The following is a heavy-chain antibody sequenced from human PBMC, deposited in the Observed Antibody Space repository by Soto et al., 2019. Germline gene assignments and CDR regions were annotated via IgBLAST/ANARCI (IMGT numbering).Heavy chain of an antibody. CDR3: TTARIAARPPYFDY. J-gene: IGHJ4*02. V-gene: IGHV3-15*07. CDR1: GFTFSNAW. Sequence: GGSLRLSCAASGFTFSNAWMNWVRQAPGKGLEWVGRIKSKTDGGTTDYAAPVKGRFTISRDDSKNTLYLQMNSLKTEDTAVYYCTTARIAARPPYFDYWGQGTLVTVSS. CDR2: IKSKTDGGTT. D-gene: IGHD6-6*01.